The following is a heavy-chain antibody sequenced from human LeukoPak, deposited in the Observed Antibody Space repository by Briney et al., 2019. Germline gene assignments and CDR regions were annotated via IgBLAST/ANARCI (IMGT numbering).Heavy chain of an antibody. D-gene: IGHD6-19*01. Sequence: SETLSLTCTVSGGSISSSSYYWGWIRQPPGKGLEWIGSIYYSGSTYYNPSLKSRVTISVDTSKNQFSLKLSSVTAADTAVYYCARLWLVRGFDYWGQGTLVTVSS. CDR1: GGSISSSSYY. CDR2: IYYSGST. CDR3: ARLWLVRGFDY. J-gene: IGHJ4*02. V-gene: IGHV4-39*01.